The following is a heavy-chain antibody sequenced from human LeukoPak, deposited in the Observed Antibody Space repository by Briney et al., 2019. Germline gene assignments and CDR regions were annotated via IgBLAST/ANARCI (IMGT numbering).Heavy chain of an antibody. CDR1: GYTFTAYY. Sequence: ASVKVSCKASGYTFTAYYMYWVRQAPGQGLEWMGWINPNSGGTNYAQRFQGRVTMSRDTSISTAYMELSRLRSDDTAVYYCARGRKSVTLFDYWGQGTLVTVSS. V-gene: IGHV1-2*02. J-gene: IGHJ4*02. CDR3: ARGRKSVTLFDY. D-gene: IGHD2-21*02. CDR2: INPNSGGT.